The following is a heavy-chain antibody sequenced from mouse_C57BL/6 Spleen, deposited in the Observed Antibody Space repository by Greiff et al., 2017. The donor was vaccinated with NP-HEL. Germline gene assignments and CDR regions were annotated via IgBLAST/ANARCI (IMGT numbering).Heavy chain of an antibody. Sequence: QVQLQQPGAELVMPGASVKLSCKASGYTFTSYWMHWVKQRPGQGLEWIGEIDPSDSDTNYNQKFKGKSTLTVDKSSSTAYMQLSSLTSEDSAVYYCARREEYDGMGYWYFDVWGTGTTVTVSS. V-gene: IGHV1-69*01. CDR3: ARREEYDGMGYWYFDV. J-gene: IGHJ1*03. D-gene: IGHD2-12*01. CDR1: GYTFTSYW. CDR2: IDPSDSDT.